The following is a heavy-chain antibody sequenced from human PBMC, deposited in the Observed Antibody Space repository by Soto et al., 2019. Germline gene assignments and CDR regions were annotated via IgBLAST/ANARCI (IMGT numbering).Heavy chain of an antibody. J-gene: IGHJ6*02. CDR3: ASWSSGYYYGMLV. Sequence: GGSLRLSCAASGFTVSSNYMSWVRQAPGKGLEWVSVIYSVGSTYYADSVKGRFTISRDNSKNTLYLQMNSLRAEDTAVYYCASWSSGYYYGMLVSGQGTTVTVSS. CDR1: GFTVSSNY. V-gene: IGHV3-53*01. D-gene: IGHD1-26*01. CDR2: IYSVGST.